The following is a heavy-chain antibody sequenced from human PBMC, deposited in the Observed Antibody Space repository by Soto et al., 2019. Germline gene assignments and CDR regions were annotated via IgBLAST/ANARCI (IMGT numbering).Heavy chain of an antibody. CDR3: TTFNY. Sequence: GGSLRLSCAGSGFTFNSVWMSWVRQAPGKGLEWVGRIKSRSDGGTTEYAAPVKGRFTIFRDDLETTLYLQMSGLKTEDTAVCYCTTFNYWGLGTLVTVSS. J-gene: IGHJ4*02. V-gene: IGHV3-15*07. CDR2: IKSRSDGGTT. CDR1: GFTFNSVW.